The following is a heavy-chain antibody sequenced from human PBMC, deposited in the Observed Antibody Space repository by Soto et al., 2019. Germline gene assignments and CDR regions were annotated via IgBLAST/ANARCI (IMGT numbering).Heavy chain of an antibody. J-gene: IGHJ5*02. CDR2: ISGSGFKK. CDR3: AKNQGVELVPLATVDWFDP. D-gene: IGHD1-26*01. Sequence: PGGSLRLSCASSCFIFENFGMSWVRQAPGKGLEWISSISGSGFKKYYADSVKGRFTIPRDNSKSTVYLELNNLSAEDTAVYHCAKNQGVELVPLATVDWFDPWGQGSVVTVSS. V-gene: IGHV3-23*01. CDR1: CFIFENFG.